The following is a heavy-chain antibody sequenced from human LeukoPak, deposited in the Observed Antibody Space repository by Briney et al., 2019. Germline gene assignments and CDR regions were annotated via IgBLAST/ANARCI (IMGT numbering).Heavy chain of an antibody. CDR1: GGSISSGDYY. CDR2: IYYSGST. V-gene: IGHV4-30-4*01. J-gene: IGHJ6*02. CDR3: ARVSVVTGSYYYYYGMDV. D-gene: IGHD2-21*02. Sequence: SETLSLTCTVSGGSISSGDYYWSWIRQPPGKGLEWLGYIYYSGSTYYNPSLKSRVTISVDTSKNQFSLRLSSVTAADTAVYYCARVSVVTGSYYYYYGMDVWGQGTTVTVSS.